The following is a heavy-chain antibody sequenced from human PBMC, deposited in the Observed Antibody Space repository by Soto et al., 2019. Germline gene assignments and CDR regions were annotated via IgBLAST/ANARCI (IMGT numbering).Heavy chain of an antibody. V-gene: IGHV5-51*01. Sequence: ESLKISCKGSGYYFPSYWIGWVRQMPGKGLEWMGIFYPGDSDTRYSPSFQGQVTISADRSISTAYLQWSSLKPSDTAMYYCARQGNGAEGFDYWGQGTLVTVSS. CDR3: ARQGNGAEGFDY. CDR2: FYPGDSDT. D-gene: IGHD4-17*01. J-gene: IGHJ4*02. CDR1: GYYFPSYW.